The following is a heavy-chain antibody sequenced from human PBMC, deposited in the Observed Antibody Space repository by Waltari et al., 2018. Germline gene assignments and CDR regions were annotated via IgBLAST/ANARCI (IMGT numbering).Heavy chain of an antibody. CDR1: GGSIGNYS. Sequence: QVLLQESGPGLVNPSETLSLTCTVSGGSIGNYSWTWIRQPPGKGLEWIGYVHNSVTTHYNPSLESRVAISIDMSKNQVALNLKSVAAADTAVYSCSRDAGYCDTSTCTEYLNRGGQGRLVIASS. CDR2: VHNSVTT. CDR3: SRDAGYCDTSTCTEYLNR. V-gene: IGHV4-59*13. J-gene: IGHJ4*02. D-gene: IGHD2-15*01.